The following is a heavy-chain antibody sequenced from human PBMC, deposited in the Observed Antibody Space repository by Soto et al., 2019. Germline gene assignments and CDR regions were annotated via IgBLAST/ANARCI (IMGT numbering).Heavy chain of an antibody. J-gene: IGHJ4*02. CDR3: AKGRESSGSYRPFDY. Sequence: PGGSLRLSCAASGFAFSSYVMSWVRQAPGKGLEWVSAIDYSGGNTNYADSVKGRFTISRDNSKNTLYLQINSLRAEDTAVYYCAKGRESSGSYRPFDYWGQGALVTGSS. CDR2: IDYSGGNT. V-gene: IGHV3-23*01. D-gene: IGHD3-22*01. CDR1: GFAFSSYV.